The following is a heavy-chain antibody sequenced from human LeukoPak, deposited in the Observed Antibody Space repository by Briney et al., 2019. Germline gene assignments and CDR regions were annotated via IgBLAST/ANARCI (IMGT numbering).Heavy chain of an antibody. V-gene: IGHV3-7*01. CDR3: ARALDYYYYYMDV. Sequence: PGGSLRLSCAASGFTFSSYWMSWVRQAPGKGLEWVANIKQDGSEKYYVDSVKGRFTISRDNAKNSLYLQMNSLRAEDTAVYYCARALDYYYYYMDVWGKGTTVTVSS. J-gene: IGHJ6*03. CDR1: GFTFSSYW. CDR2: IKQDGSEK.